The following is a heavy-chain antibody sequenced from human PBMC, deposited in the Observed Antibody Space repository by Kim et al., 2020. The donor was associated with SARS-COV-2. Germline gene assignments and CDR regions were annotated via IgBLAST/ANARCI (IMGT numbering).Heavy chain of an antibody. D-gene: IGHD6-13*01. V-gene: IGHV3-30*04. CDR2: ISYDGSNK. CDR3: ARAGIAARFDY. Sequence: GGSLRLSCAASGFTFSSYAMHWVRQAPGKGLEWVAVISYDGSNKYYADSVKGRFTISRDNSKNTLYLQMNSLRAEDTAVYYCARAGIAARFDYWGQGTLVTVSS. CDR1: GFTFSSYA. J-gene: IGHJ4*02.